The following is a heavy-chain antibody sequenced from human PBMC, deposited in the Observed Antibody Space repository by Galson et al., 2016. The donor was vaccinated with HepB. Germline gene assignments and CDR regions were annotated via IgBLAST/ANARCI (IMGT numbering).Heavy chain of an antibody. J-gene: IGHJ4*02. Sequence: SLRLSCAASGFTFSTYWMNWVRQAPGKGLEWVATINQDGSEKYYVDSVKGRFTISRNNAKNSLYLQMNSLRAEDTAVYYCARVAGRVVEIDNWGQGTLVSVSS. D-gene: IGHD5-24*01. CDR3: ARVAGRVVEIDN. V-gene: IGHV3-7*01. CDR2: INQDGSEK. CDR1: GFTFSTYW.